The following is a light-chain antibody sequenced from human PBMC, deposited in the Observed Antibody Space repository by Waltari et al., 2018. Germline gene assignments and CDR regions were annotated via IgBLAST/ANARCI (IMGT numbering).Light chain of an antibody. V-gene: IGKV2-28*01. Sequence: DIVMTQSPLSLSVTPGEPASISCRSSQSLLHSNGYNYLDWYLQKSGQSPQLLIYLGSNRASGVPDRFSGSGSGTDFTLKISRVEAEDVGIYYCMQALQTPLSFGGGTKVETK. CDR3: MQALQTPLS. J-gene: IGKJ4*01. CDR2: LGS. CDR1: QSLLHSNGYNY.